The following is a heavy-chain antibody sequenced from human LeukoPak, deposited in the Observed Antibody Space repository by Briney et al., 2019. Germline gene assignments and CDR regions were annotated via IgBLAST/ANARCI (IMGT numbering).Heavy chain of an antibody. J-gene: IGHJ4*02. V-gene: IGHV1-69*05. D-gene: IGHD3-3*01. CDR1: GGTFSSYG. Sequence: GASVKVSCKTSGGTFSSYGISWVRQAPGQGLEWMGGIIPIFGTANYAQKFQGRVTITTDESTSTAYMELSSLRSDDTAVYYCARGTGVEWLLFFDYWGQGTLVTVSS. CDR3: ARGTGVEWLLFFDY. CDR2: IIPIFGTA.